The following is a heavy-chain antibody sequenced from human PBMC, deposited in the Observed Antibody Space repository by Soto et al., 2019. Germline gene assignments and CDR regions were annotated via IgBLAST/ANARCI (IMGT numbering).Heavy chain of an antibody. Sequence: GGSLRLSCAASGFTFSSYAMHWVRQAPGKGLEWVAVISYDGSNKYYADSVKGRFTISRDNSKNTLYLQMNSLRAEDTAVYYCARDGITMVRGVIITPAFDIWGQGTMVTVS. CDR1: GFTFSSYA. J-gene: IGHJ3*02. CDR2: ISYDGSNK. D-gene: IGHD3-10*01. V-gene: IGHV3-30-3*01. CDR3: ARDGITMVRGVIITPAFDI.